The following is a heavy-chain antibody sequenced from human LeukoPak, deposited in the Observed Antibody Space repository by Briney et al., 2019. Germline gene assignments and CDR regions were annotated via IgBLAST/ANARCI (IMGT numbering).Heavy chain of an antibody. CDR1: GFTFSTYS. D-gene: IGHD6-6*01. CDR2: ISYDGSNK. J-gene: IGHJ4*02. V-gene: IGHV3-30-3*01. CDR3: ATQNLVHRAYYFDF. Sequence: GGSLRLSCVASGFTFSTYSMHWVRQAPGRGLEWVAVISYDGSNKYHADSVKGRFSISRDNSKNTLYLQMNSLRDEDTAVYYCATQNLVHRAYYFDFWGQGTLVTVSS.